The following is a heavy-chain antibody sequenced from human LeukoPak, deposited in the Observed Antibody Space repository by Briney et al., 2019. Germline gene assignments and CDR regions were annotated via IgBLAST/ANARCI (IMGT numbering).Heavy chain of an antibody. Sequence: GGSLRLSCAASGFTVSSYYMSWVRQAPGKGLEWVSVIYSGGSTNYPDSVKGRFTISRENSKNTLYLQMNSLRAEDTAVYYCARDPDSSAYDAFDIWGQGTMVTVSS. CDR3: ARDPDSSAYDAFDI. V-gene: IGHV3-53*01. CDR2: IYSGGST. J-gene: IGHJ3*02. CDR1: GFTVSSYY. D-gene: IGHD3-22*01.